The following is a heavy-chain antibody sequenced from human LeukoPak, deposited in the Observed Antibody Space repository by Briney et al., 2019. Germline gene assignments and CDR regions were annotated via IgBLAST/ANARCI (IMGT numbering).Heavy chain of an antibody. D-gene: IGHD4/OR15-4a*01. Sequence: SETLSLTCAVYNGPFSGYFWGRIRQPPGTGLEWIGSIYYGGTTYYIPSLKSRVTIPVDTSKNQFSLNLSSVTATDTAVYYCARHDGRGGATMGALDYWGRGTLVTVSS. CDR3: ARHDGRGGATMGALDY. V-gene: IGHV4-39*01. CDR1: NGPFSGYF. J-gene: IGHJ4*02. CDR2: IYYGGTT.